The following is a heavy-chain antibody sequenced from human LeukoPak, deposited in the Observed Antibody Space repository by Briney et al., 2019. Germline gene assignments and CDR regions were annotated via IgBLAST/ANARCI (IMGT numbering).Heavy chain of an antibody. Sequence: SETLSLTCAVYGGSFSGYYWSWIRQPPGKGLEWIGEINHSGSTNYNPSLKSRVTISVDTPKNQFSLKLSSVTAADTAVYYCARNYGSGSYAGYFDYWGQGTLVTVSS. V-gene: IGHV4-34*01. CDR3: ARNYGSGSYAGYFDY. CDR2: INHSGST. D-gene: IGHD3-10*01. J-gene: IGHJ4*02. CDR1: GGSFSGYY.